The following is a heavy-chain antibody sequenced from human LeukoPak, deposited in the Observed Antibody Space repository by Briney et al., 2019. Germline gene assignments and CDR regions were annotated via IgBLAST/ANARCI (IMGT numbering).Heavy chain of an antibody. CDR1: GFTFRSYS. CDR3: ARDLTQPVDTAMVS. J-gene: IGHJ4*02. D-gene: IGHD5-18*01. Sequence: GGSLRLSCAASGFTFRSYSMNWVRQAPGKGLEWVSYISSSSSTIYYADSVKGRFTISRDNAKNSLYLQMNSLRAEDTAVYYCARDLTQPVDTAMVSWGQGTLVTVSS. V-gene: IGHV3-48*01. CDR2: ISSSSSTI.